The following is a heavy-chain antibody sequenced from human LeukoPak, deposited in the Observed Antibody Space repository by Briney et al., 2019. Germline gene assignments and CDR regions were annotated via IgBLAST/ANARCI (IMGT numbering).Heavy chain of an antibody. CDR3: ARSRDPRKSYYYYGMDV. D-gene: IGHD3-10*01. CDR1: GGSFSGYY. J-gene: IGHJ6*02. V-gene: IGHV4-34*01. CDR2: INHSGST. Sequence: PSETLSLTCAVYGGSFSGYYWSWLRQPPGKGLEWIGEINHSGSTNYNPSLKSRVTISVDTSKNQFSLELSSVTAADTAVYYCARSRDPRKSYYYYGMDVWGQGTTVTVSS.